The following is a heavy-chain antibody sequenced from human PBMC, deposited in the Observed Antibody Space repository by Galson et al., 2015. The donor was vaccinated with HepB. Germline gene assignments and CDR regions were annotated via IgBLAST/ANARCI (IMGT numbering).Heavy chain of an antibody. Sequence: SVKVSCKASGYTFTSYDINWVRQATGQGLEWMGWMNPNSGNTGYAQKFQGRVTMTRNTSISTAYMELSSLRSEDTAVYYCARGRRGGYYGSGSYYNWGQGTLVTVSS. J-gene: IGHJ4*02. CDR1: GYTFTSYD. V-gene: IGHV1-8*01. D-gene: IGHD3-10*01. CDR2: MNPNSGNT. CDR3: ARGRRGGYYGSGSYYN.